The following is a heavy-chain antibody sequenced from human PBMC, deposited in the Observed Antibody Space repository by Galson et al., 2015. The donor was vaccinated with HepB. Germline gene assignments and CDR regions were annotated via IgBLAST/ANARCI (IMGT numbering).Heavy chain of an antibody. Sequence: PLRLSGPASGFTFSDYYMSWTRQAPGKGLEWVSYISSSDSTIYYAHSVKGRFTISRDNAKNSLYLQMNSLRAEDTAVYYRASTGAYGIPRPDWFDPWGQGTLVTVSS. CDR2: ISSSDSTI. V-gene: IGHV3-11*01. J-gene: IGHJ5*02. CDR3: ASTGAYGIPRPDWFDP. D-gene: IGHD1-26*01. CDR1: GFTFSDYY.